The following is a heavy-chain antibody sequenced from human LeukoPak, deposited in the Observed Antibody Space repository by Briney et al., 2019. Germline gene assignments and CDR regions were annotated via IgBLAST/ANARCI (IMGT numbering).Heavy chain of an antibody. J-gene: IGHJ4*02. Sequence: GGSLRLSCAASGFTFSSYAMSWVRQAPGKGPEWVSAISGSGGSTYYADSVKGRFTISRDNSKNTLYLQMNSLRAEDTAVYYCARQFGYCSDGNCYFDYWGQGTLVTVSS. CDR3: ARQFGYCSDGNCYFDY. CDR1: GFTFSSYA. CDR2: ISGSGGST. D-gene: IGHD2-15*01. V-gene: IGHV3-23*01.